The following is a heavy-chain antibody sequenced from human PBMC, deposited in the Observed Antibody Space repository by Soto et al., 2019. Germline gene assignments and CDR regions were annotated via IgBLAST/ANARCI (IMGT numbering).Heavy chain of an antibody. CDR3: ARDPQLEYFDY. J-gene: IGHJ4*02. V-gene: IGHV4-59*01. Sequence: SETLSLTCTVSGGSISSYYWSWIRQPPGKGLEWIGYIYCSGSTNYNPSLKSRVTISVDTSKNQFSLKLSSVTAADTAVYYCARDPQLEYFDYWGQGTLVTVS. CDR1: GGSISSYY. CDR2: IYCSGST. D-gene: IGHD2-2*01.